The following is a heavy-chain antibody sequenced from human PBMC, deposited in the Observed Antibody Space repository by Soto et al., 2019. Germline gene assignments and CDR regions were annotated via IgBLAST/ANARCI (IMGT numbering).Heavy chain of an antibody. V-gene: IGHV3-30*18. CDR1: GFTFSSYG. CDR3: AKDPATGTLDYYYYMDV. J-gene: IGHJ6*03. D-gene: IGHD1-1*01. CDR2: ISYDGSNK. Sequence: GGSLRLSCAASGFTFSSYGMHWVRQAPGKGLEWVAVISYDGSNKYYADSVKGRFTISRDNSKNTLYLQMNSLRAEDTAVYYCAKDPATGTLDYYYYMDVWGKGTTVTVSS.